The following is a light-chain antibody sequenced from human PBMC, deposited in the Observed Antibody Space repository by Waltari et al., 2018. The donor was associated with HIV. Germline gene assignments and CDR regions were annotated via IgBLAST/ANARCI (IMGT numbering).Light chain of an antibody. Sequence: QPALTQPASVSGSPGQSIPIPCTGPSSDAGRYNYVSWYQQPPGKAPKLMIYEVSNRPSGVSNRFSGSKSGNTASLTISGLQAEDEADYYCSSYTSSSTSHVFGTGTKVTVL. CDR2: EVS. CDR1: SSDAGRYNY. V-gene: IGLV2-14*01. CDR3: SSYTSSSTSHV. J-gene: IGLJ1*01.